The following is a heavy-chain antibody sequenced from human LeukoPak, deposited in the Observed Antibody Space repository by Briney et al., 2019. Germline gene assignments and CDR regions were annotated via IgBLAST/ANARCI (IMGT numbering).Heavy chain of an antibody. CDR1: GGSISSYY. V-gene: IGHV4-59*01. CDR3: ARAHDKLAAADH. CDR2: IYYSGST. J-gene: IGHJ4*02. Sequence: PSETLSLTCTVSGGSISSYYWSWIRQPPGKGLEWIGYIYYSGSTNYNPSLKSRVTISVDTSKNQFSLKLSSVTAADTAVYYCARAHDKLAAADHWGQGTLVTVSS. D-gene: IGHD6-13*01.